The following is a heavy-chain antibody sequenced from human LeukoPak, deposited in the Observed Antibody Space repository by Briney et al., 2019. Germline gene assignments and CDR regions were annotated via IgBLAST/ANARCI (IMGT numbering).Heavy chain of an antibody. J-gene: IGHJ4*02. CDR3: ARALVPLGGLDY. V-gene: IGHV3-20*04. CDR2: INWNGGST. CDR1: GFTFDDYG. Sequence: GGSLRLSCAASGFTFDDYGMSWVRQAPGKGLEWVSGINWNGGSTGYADSVKGGFTISRDNAKSPLYLQMNSLRAEDTALYYCARALVPLGGLDYWGQGTLVTVSS. D-gene: IGHD3-16*01.